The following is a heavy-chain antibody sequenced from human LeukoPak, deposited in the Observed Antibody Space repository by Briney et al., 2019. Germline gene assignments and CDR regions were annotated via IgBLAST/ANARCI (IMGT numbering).Heavy chain of an antibody. CDR1: GFTFSDYY. D-gene: IGHD4-11*01. Sequence: GGSLRLSCAASGFTFSDYYMSWIRQAPGKGLEWVSYISSSGSTIYYADSVKGRFTISRDNAKNSLYLQMNSLRAEDTAVYYCAKGAPYSNSERLYYYYMDVWGKGTTVTVSS. CDR2: ISSSGSTI. V-gene: IGHV3-11*01. J-gene: IGHJ6*03. CDR3: AKGAPYSNSERLYYYYMDV.